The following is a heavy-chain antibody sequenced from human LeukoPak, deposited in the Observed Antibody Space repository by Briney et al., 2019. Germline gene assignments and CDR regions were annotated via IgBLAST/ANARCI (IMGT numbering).Heavy chain of an antibody. CDR3: ARLTRIAVAGRTDFDY. J-gene: IGHJ4*02. D-gene: IGHD6-19*01. CDR1: GGSISSSSYY. V-gene: IGHV4-39*01. Sequence: SETLSLTCTVSGGSISSSSYYWGWIRQPPGKGLEWIVTIYYSGTTYHNPPLKSRVIISVDTSMNQFSLRLSSVTAADTAVYYCARLTRIAVAGRTDFDYWGQGTLVTVSS. CDR2: IYYSGTT.